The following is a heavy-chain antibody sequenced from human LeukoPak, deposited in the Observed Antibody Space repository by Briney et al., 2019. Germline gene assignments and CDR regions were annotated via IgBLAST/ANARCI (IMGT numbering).Heavy chain of an antibody. J-gene: IGHJ4*02. CDR1: GFTFSSYS. CDR2: ISSSGSTI. V-gene: IGHV3-48*04. D-gene: IGHD3-10*01. CDR3: ARDRGGFGELFGY. Sequence: GGSLRLSCAASGFTFSSYSMNWVRQAPGKGLEWVSYISSSGSTIYYADSVKGRFTISRGNAKNSLYLQMNSLRAEDTAVYYCARDRGGFGELFGYWGQGTLVTVSS.